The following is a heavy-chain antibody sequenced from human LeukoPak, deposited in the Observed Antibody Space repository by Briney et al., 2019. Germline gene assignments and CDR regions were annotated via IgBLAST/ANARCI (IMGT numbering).Heavy chain of an antibody. J-gene: IGHJ4*02. Sequence: PGGSLRRSCAASGFTFSSYEMNWVRQAPGKGLEWVSYISSSGSTIYYADSVKGRFTISRDNAKNSLYLHMNSLRAEDTAVYYCARDLNSYSGSYYLMDYWGQGTLVTVSS. D-gene: IGHD1-26*01. CDR2: ISSSGSTI. CDR3: ARDLNSYSGSYYLMDY. V-gene: IGHV3-48*03. CDR1: GFTFSSYE.